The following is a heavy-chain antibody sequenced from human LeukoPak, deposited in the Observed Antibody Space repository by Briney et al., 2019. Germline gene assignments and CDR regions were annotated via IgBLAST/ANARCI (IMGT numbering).Heavy chain of an antibody. CDR2: ISSNGGTK. J-gene: IGHJ6*03. Sequence: GGSLRLSCAASGFTFSDYYVSWFRQAPGKGLEWISYISSNGGTKYYADSVKGRFTISRDNAKNSLYLQMNSLRAEDTAIYYCARDGSGRYYMDVWGKGTTLTVSS. D-gene: IGHD3-10*01. CDR3: ARDGSGRYYMDV. V-gene: IGHV3-11*01. CDR1: GFTFSDYY.